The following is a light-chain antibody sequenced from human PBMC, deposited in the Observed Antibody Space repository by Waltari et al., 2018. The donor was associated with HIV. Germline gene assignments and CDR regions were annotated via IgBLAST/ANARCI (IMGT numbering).Light chain of an antibody. CDR2: EVS. CDR3: SSYTTRAVSTYV. V-gene: IGLV2-14*01. Sequence: QSALTQPASVSGSPGQSITISCIGTSSDVGDYNYVSWYQQHPGQAPKVIIYEVSNRPSGISDRFSGSKSGNTASLTISGLQAEDEADYYCSSYTTRAVSTYVFGTGTKVTVL. CDR1: SSDVGDYNY. J-gene: IGLJ1*01.